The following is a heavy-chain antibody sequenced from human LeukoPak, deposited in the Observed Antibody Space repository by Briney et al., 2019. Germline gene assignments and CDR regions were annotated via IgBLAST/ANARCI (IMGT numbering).Heavy chain of an antibody. V-gene: IGHV4-59*08. CDR1: GGSISSYY. CDR3: ARSRKIAVAGTFIMFDP. CDR2: IYYSGST. Sequence: SETLSLTCTVSGGSISSYYWSWIRQPPGKGLGWIGYIYYSGSTNYNPSLKSRVTISVDTSKNQFSLKLSSVTAADTAVYYCARSRKIAVAGTFIMFDPWGQGTLVTVSS. D-gene: IGHD6-19*01. J-gene: IGHJ5*02.